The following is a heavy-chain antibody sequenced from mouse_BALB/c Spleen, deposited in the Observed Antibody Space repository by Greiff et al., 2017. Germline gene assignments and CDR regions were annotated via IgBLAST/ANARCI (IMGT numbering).Heavy chain of an antibody. CDR2: IYPGDGST. D-gene: IGHD2-4*01. V-gene: IGHV1S56*01. Sequence: VQLQESGPELVKPGASVKMSCKASGYTFTSYYIHWVKQRPGQGLEWIGWIYPGDGSTKYNEKFKGKTTLTADKSSSTAYMLLSSLTSEDSAIYFCARGGGLRHAMDYWGQGTSVTVSS. CDR1: GYTFTSYY. CDR3: ARGGGLRHAMDY. J-gene: IGHJ4*01.